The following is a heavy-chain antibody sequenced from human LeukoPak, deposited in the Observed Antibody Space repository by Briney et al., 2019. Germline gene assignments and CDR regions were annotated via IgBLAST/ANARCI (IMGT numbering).Heavy chain of an antibody. CDR2: IIPIFGTA. CDR1: GYTFTSYD. Sequence: SVKVSCKASGYTFTSYDINWVRQATGQGLEWMGGIIPIFGTANYAQKFQGRVTITADESTSTAYMELSSLRSEDTAVYYCARDRRAGDEGYFDYWGQGTLVTVSS. D-gene: IGHD4-17*01. V-gene: IGHV1-69*13. CDR3: ARDRRAGDEGYFDY. J-gene: IGHJ4*02.